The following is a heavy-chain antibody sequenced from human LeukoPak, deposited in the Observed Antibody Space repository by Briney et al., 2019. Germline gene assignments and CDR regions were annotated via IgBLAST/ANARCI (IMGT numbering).Heavy chain of an antibody. CDR1: GGSISSSSYY. D-gene: IGHD6-13*01. J-gene: IGHJ1*01. CDR2: IYYSGST. CDR3: ARASVAAAGTFDFRH. Sequence: PSETLSLTCTVSGGSISSSSYYWSWIRQPPGKGLEWIGYIYYSGSTNYNPSLKSRVTISVDTSKNQFSLKLRSMTAADTAVYYCARASVAAAGTFDFRHWGQGTLVTVSS. V-gene: IGHV4-61*01.